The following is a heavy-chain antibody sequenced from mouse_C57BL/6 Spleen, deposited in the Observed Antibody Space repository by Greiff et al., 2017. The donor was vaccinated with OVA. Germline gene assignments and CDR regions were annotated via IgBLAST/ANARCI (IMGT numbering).Heavy chain of an antibody. V-gene: IGHV1-81*01. CDR1: GYTFTSYG. CDR2: IYPRSGNT. CDR3: ARSEATVVDYAMDY. Sequence: QVQLQQPGAELARPGASVKLSCKASGYTFTSYGISWVKQRTGQGLEWIGEIYPRSGNTYYNEKFKGKATLTADKSSSTAYMELRSLTSEDSAVYFCARSEATVVDYAMDYWGQGTSVTVSS. J-gene: IGHJ4*01. D-gene: IGHD1-1*01.